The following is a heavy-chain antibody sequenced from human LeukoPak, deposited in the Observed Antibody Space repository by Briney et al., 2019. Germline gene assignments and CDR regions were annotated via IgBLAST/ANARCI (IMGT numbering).Heavy chain of an antibody. CDR1: GFTFSSCS. CDR3: ARGADGVSSNSRGWFDP. D-gene: IGHD2-15*01. V-gene: IGHV3-21*01. J-gene: IGHJ5*02. Sequence: GGSLRLSCAASGFTFSSCSMNWVRQAPGKGLEWVSSISSSSSYIYYADSVRGRFTISRDNAKNSLYLQMNSLRAKDTSVYSCARGADGVSSNSRGWFDPWGQGTLVTVSS. CDR2: ISSSSSYI.